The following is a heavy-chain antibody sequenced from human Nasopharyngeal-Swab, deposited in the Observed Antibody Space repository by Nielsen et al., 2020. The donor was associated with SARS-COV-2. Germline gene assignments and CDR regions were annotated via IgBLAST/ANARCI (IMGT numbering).Heavy chain of an antibody. CDR2: IRAYNGNT. J-gene: IGHJ4*02. Sequence: ASVKVSCQASGYTFTSYGISWVRQAPGHGLEWMGWIRAYNGNTNYAQKLQGRVTMTTDTSTSTAYMELRSLRSDDTAVYYCARDLPRITIFGVVDYWGQGTLVTVSS. D-gene: IGHD3-3*01. CDR1: GYTFTSYG. V-gene: IGHV1-18*01. CDR3: ARDLPRITIFGVVDY.